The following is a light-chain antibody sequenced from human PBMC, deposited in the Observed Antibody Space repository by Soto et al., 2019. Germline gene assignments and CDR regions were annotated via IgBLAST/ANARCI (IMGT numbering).Light chain of an antibody. CDR2: EVS. Sequence: QSALTQPASVSGSPGQSITISCTGTSSDVGGYNYVSWYQQYPGKAPKLMLYEVSNRPSGVSNRFSGSTSGNTASLTISGLQAEDEVDYYCASYTSGSTYVFGTGTKFTVL. V-gene: IGLV2-14*01. CDR1: SSDVGGYNY. J-gene: IGLJ1*01. CDR3: ASYTSGSTYV.